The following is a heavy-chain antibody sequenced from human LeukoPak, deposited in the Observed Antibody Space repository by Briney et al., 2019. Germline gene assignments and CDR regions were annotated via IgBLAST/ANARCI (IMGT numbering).Heavy chain of an antibody. D-gene: IGHD5-18*01. Sequence: PSETLSLTCTVSNDSIKDYYWNWVRQPPGKGLELIGFISNSGNTNYNPSLKSRVTISVDTSKNQFSLKLSSVTAADTAVYYCARALIKKRGYSYGLYFDYWGQGTLVTVSS. J-gene: IGHJ4*02. CDR3: ARALIKKRGYSYGLYFDY. V-gene: IGHV4-59*12. CDR2: ISNSGNT. CDR1: NDSIKDYY.